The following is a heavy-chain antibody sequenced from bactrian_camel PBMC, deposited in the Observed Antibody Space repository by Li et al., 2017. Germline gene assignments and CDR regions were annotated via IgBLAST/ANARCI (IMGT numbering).Heavy chain of an antibody. CDR1: GFVYTGYC. CDR2: IDSASASK. D-gene: IGHD7*01. Sequence: HVQLVESGGGSVQAGGSLRPSCERSGFVYTGYCISWFRQAPGKEREGVAVIDSASASKNYAASVKGRFTISQDNAKRTVYLRMNALKPEDSTMYYCVAATRPVGGNCPIFVSYNAWGQGTQVTVS. CDR3: VAATRPVGGNCPIFVSYNA. V-gene: IGHV3S1*01. J-gene: IGHJ4*01.